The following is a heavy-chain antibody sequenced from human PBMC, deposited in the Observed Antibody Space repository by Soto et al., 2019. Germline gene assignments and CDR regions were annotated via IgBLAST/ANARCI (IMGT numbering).Heavy chain of an antibody. D-gene: IGHD3-22*01. Sequence: EVQLVESGGGLVQPGGSLRLSCAASGFTFSSYDMHWVRQATGKGLEWVSAIGTAGDTYYPGSVKGRFTIYRENAKNSLYLQMNSLRAEDTAVYYCARENDSSGYLDYWGQGTLVTVSS. V-gene: IGHV3-13*01. CDR2: IGTAGDT. J-gene: IGHJ4*02. CDR1: GFTFSSYD. CDR3: ARENDSSGYLDY.